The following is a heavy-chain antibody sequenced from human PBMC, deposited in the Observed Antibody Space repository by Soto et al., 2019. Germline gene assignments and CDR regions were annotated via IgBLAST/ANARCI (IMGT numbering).Heavy chain of an antibody. J-gene: IGHJ3*02. V-gene: IGHV1-18*01. CDR3: ARDLYCSGGSCYEAGDAFDI. CDR2: ISAYNGNT. CDR1: GGTFSSYT. Sequence: ASVKVSCKSSGGTFSSYTISWVRQAPGQGLEWMGWISAYNGNTNYAQKLQGRVTMTTDTSMSTAYMELRSLRSDDTAVYYCARDLYCSGGSCYEAGDAFDIWGQGTMVTVSS. D-gene: IGHD2-15*01.